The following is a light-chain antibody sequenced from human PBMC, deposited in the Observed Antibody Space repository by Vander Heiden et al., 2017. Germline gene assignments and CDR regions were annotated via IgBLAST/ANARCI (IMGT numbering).Light chain of an antibody. CDR1: QDISNY. CDR2: DAS. V-gene: IGKV1-33*01. Sequence: DLPITPSPSSLSASVGDRVTITCQASQDISNYLNWYQQKPGKAPKLLIYDASSLETGVPSRFSGSGSGTDFTFTISSLQPEDIATYYCQQCDNLPYTFGQGTKLEIK. CDR3: QQCDNLPYT. J-gene: IGKJ2*01.